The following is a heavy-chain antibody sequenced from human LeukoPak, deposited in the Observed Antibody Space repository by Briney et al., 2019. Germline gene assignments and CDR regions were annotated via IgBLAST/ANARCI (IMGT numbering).Heavy chain of an antibody. J-gene: IGHJ4*02. CDR1: GGTFSSYA. CDR3: ARAMDLTGYSPFDY. D-gene: IGHD3-9*01. V-gene: IGHV1-69*05. Sequence: GASVKVSCKASGGTFSSYAISWVRQAPGQGLEWMGGIIPIFGTANYAQKFQGRVTITTDESTSTAYMELSSLRSEDTAVYYCARAMDLTGYSPFDYWGQGTLVTVSS. CDR2: IIPIFGTA.